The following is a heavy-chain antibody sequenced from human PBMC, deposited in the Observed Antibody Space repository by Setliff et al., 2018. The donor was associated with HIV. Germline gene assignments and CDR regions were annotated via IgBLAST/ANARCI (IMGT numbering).Heavy chain of an antibody. CDR2: IYTSGTT. V-gene: IGHV4-61*02. CDR1: GASITSGSYY. CDR3: AGQDIGAVPALGAFDI. D-gene: IGHD2-2*01. J-gene: IGHJ3*02. Sequence: PSETLSLTCSVSGASITSGSYYWSWIRQPAGKGLEWIGRIYTSGTTNYNPSLKSRVTISMDTSKSQFSLRLTSVTAADTAVYYCAGQDIGAVPALGAFDIWGQGTMVTVSS.